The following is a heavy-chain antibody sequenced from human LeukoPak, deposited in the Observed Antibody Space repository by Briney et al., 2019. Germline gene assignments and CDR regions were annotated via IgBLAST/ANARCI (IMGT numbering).Heavy chain of an antibody. CDR1: GFTFSSYA. J-gene: IGHJ4*02. V-gene: IGHV3-23*01. Sequence: GGSLRLSCAASGFTFSSYAMSWVRQAPGKGLEWVSAISGSGGSTYYADFVKGRFTISRDNSKNTLYLQMNSLRAEDTAVYYCAMLDYYGVDYWGQGTLVTVSS. CDR2: ISGSGGST. CDR3: AMLDYYGVDY. D-gene: IGHD3-10*01.